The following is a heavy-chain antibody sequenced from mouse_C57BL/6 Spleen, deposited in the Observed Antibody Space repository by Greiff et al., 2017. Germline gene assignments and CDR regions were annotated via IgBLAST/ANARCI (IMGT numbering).Heavy chain of an antibody. CDR2: ILPGSGST. Sequence: VQLQQSGAELMKPGASVKLSCKATGYTFTGYWIEWVKQRPGHGLEWIGEILPGSGSTNYNEKFKGKATFTADTSTNTAYMQLSSLRTEDSAIYYCARGLRDGYYAMDYWGQGASGTVSS. CDR1: GYTFTGYW. D-gene: IGHD2-2*01. V-gene: IGHV1-9*01. CDR3: ARGLRDGYYAMDY. J-gene: IGHJ4*01.